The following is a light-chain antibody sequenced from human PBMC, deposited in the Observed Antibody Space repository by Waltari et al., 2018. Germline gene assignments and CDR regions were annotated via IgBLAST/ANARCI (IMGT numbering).Light chain of an antibody. CDR2: DVS. CDR3: TSYRSGSTSWV. V-gene: IGLV2-14*01. J-gene: IGLJ3*02. CDR1: STDVGGFNY. Sequence: QSALTPPASVPGSPAQSITISCTGTSTDVGGFNYVSCSQQYPGKAPKVMIYDVSNPPSGVSNRFSGSKSGNTTFLTISGLQAEDEADYYCTSYRSGSTSWVFGGGTKLTVL.